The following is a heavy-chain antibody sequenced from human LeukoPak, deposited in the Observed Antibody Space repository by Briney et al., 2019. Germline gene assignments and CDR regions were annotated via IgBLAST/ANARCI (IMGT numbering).Heavy chain of an antibody. D-gene: IGHD5-12*01. CDR3: TTYDPSNYYGMDV. V-gene: IGHV3-49*04. Sequence: PGGSLRLSCTASGFTFGDYTMIWVRQAPGKGLEWVGFIRNKAYGGTTEYAASVKGRFSISRDDSISIAYLEMNNLKTEDTAVYYCTTYDPSNYYGMDVWGQGTTVTVS. J-gene: IGHJ6*02. CDR1: GFTFGDYT. CDR2: IRNKAYGGTT.